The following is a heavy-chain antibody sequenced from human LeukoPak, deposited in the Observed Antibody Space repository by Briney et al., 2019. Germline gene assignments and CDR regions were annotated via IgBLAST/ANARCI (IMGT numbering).Heavy chain of an antibody. Sequence: SETLSLTCTVSGGSISSSSYYWGWIRQPPGKGLEWIGSIYYSGSTYYNPSLKSRVAISVDTSKNQFSLRLSSVTAADTAVYYCASFTITYNPFDYWGQGTLVTVSS. CDR1: GGSISSSSYY. J-gene: IGHJ4*02. D-gene: IGHD3-10*01. CDR3: ASFTITYNPFDY. CDR2: IYYSGST. V-gene: IGHV4-39*07.